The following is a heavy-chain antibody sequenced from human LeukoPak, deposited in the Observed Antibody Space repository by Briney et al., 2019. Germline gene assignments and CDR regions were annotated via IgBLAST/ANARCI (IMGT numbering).Heavy chain of an antibody. CDR3: AKDQGSGSLVGRVYYGMDV. CDR1: GFTFSTYG. J-gene: IGHJ6*02. Sequence: GRSLRLSCAASGFTFSTYGMHWVRQAPGKGLEWVAFISYDGSSKYYADSVKGRFTISRDNSKNTLYLQMNSLRAEDTAVYYCAKDQGSGSLVGRVYYGMDVWGQGTTVTVSS. D-gene: IGHD3-10*01. V-gene: IGHV3-30*18. CDR2: ISYDGSSK.